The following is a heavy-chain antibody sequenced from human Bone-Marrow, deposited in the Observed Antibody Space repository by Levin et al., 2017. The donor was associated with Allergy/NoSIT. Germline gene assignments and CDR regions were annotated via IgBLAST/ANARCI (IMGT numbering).Heavy chain of an antibody. CDR1: GYTFTGYY. CDR3: ARDLLLWFGELSPFDY. Sequence: GESLKISCKASGYTFTGYYMHWVRQAPGQGLEWMGWINPNSGGTNYAQKFQGRVTMTRDTSISTAYMELSRLRSDDTAVYYCARDLLLWFGELSPFDYWGQGTLVTVSS. D-gene: IGHD3-10*01. V-gene: IGHV1-2*02. CDR2: INPNSGGT. J-gene: IGHJ4*02.